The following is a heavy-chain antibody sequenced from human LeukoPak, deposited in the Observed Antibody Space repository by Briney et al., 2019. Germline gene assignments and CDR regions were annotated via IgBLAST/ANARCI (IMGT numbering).Heavy chain of an antibody. D-gene: IGHD3-22*01. V-gene: IGHV1-69*13. CDR2: ITAIFRTA. CDR1: GGTFSSHA. J-gene: IGHJ4*02. CDR3: ARHSGYHSTMYLDY. Sequence: ASVKVSCKASGGTFSSHAISWVRQAPGQGLEWMGGITAIFRTANYAQKFQGRVTVTADEFMSTVYMELSSLRSEDTAVYYCARHSGYHSTMYLDYWGQGTLVTVSS.